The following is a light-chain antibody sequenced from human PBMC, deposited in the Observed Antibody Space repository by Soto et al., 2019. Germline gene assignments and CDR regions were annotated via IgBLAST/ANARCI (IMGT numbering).Light chain of an antibody. CDR2: DVS. CDR1: SSDDGGYKY. J-gene: IGLJ1*01. CDR3: SSYTSSSTLYV. V-gene: IGLV2-14*01. Sequence: QSALTQPASVSGSPGQSISISCTGTSSDDGGYKYVSWYQQRPGKAPKLMIYDVSNRPSGVSNRFSGSKSGNTASLTISGLQAEDEADYYCSSYTSSSTLYVFGTGPKLTVL.